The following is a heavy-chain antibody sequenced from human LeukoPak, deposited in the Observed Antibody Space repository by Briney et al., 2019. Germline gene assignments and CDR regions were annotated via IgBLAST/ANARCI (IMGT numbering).Heavy chain of an antibody. CDR3: AKAPYYYDSSGYGN. D-gene: IGHD3-22*01. Sequence: GGSLRLSCAASGFTFSSYAMSWVRQAPGKGLEGVSGISGSGGSTYYADSVKGRFTISRDNSKNTLYLQMNSLRAEDTAVYYCAKAPYYYDSSGYGNWGQGTLVTVSS. CDR1: GFTFSSYA. CDR2: ISGSGGST. V-gene: IGHV3-23*01. J-gene: IGHJ4*02.